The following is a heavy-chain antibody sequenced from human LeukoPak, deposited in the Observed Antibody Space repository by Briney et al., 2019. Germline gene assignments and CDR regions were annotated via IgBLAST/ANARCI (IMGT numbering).Heavy chain of an antibody. J-gene: IGHJ5*02. D-gene: IGHD3-22*01. V-gene: IGHV3-74*01. CDR2: IDSDGSTT. CDR1: GFTFSSHW. CDR3: ARDRDSSGYYNWFDP. Sequence: GGSLRLSCAASGFTFSSHWMHWVRQVPGEGLVWVSSIDSDGSTTNYADSVKGRFTISRDNAKNTLYLQMNSLRAEDTAVYYCARDRDSSGYYNWFDPWGQGTLVTVSS.